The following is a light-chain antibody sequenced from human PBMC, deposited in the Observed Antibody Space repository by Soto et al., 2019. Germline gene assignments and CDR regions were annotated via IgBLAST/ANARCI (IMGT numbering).Light chain of an antibody. CDR1: QGIRDA. V-gene: IGKV1-17*01. Sequence: IQMTQSPSSLSASVGVSVIITSRARQGIRDALGWYQQKQGKVPKRLIYSASSLQNGVPSRFSGSGSETVFTLTISSLQPEDFATYFCLQHSDYPFTFGQGTRLEI. CDR3: LQHSDYPFT. J-gene: IGKJ2*01. CDR2: SAS.